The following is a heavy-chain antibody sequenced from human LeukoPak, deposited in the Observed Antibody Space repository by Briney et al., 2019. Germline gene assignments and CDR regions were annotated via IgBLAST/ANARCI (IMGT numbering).Heavy chain of an antibody. J-gene: IGHJ4*02. CDR1: GFTFSHHW. CDR2: INSDGSST. CDR3: ARDRCTNGVCYYDY. V-gene: IGHV3-74*01. D-gene: IGHD2-8*01. Sequence: SGGSLRLSCAASGFTFSHHWMHWVRQVPGKGLVWVSRINSDGSSTTYADSVKGRFTISRDNARNTLYLQMNSLRAEDTAVYYCARDRCTNGVCYYDYWGQGTLVTVSS.